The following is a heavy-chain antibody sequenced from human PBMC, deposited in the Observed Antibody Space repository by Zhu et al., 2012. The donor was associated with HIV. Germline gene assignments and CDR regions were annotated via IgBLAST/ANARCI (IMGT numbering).Heavy chain of an antibody. J-gene: IGHJ4*02. CDR1: GGSISSYY. Sequence: QVQLQDSGPGLVKPSETPSLTCTVSGGSISSYYWSWIRQPPGKGLEWIGYIYYSGSTSYNPSLKSRVTISVDTSKNQFSLILRSVTAADTAVYYCARERGGGDGYNPIDYVGPGNPGHRLL. V-gene: IGHV4-59*01. D-gene: IGHD5-24*01. CDR3: ARERGGGDGYNPIDY. CDR2: IYYSGST.